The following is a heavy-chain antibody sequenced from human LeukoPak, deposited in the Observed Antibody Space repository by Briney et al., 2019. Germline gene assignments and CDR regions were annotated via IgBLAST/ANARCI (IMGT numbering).Heavy chain of an antibody. J-gene: IGHJ6*03. D-gene: IGHD4-11*01. CDR2: ISAYNGNT. V-gene: IGHV1-18*01. CDR3: ARTPTTTVRDYYYYMDV. Sequence: ASVKVSCKASGYTFTSYGISWVRQAPGQGLEWMGWISAYNGNTNYAQKLQGRVTMTTDTSTSTAYMELRSLRSDDTAVYYCARTPTTTVRDYYYYMDVWGKGTTVTVSS. CDR1: GYTFTSYG.